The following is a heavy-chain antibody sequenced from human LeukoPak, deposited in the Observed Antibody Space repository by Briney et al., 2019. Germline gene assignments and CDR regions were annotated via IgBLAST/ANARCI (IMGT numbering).Heavy chain of an antibody. CDR1: GYTFTSYA. CDR2: INAGNGNT. Sequence: ASVKVSCKASGYTFTSYAMHWVRQAPGQRLEWMGWINAGNGNTKYSQKFQGRVTITRDTSASTAYMELSSLRSEDTAVYYCASAGIVDTAMEYYFDYWGQGTLVTVSS. D-gene: IGHD5-18*01. J-gene: IGHJ4*02. V-gene: IGHV1-3*01. CDR3: ASAGIVDTAMEYYFDY.